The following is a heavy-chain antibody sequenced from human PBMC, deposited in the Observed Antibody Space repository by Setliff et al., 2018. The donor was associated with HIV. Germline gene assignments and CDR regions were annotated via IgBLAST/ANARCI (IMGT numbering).Heavy chain of an antibody. D-gene: IGHD1-26*01. CDR2: ISADGGST. V-gene: IGHV3-23*01. Sequence: PGGSLRLSCAASRFTFSTSWMSWVRQAPGKGLEWISDISADGGSTYYADSVQGRFTVSRDNSKNTLYVQMNRLSAADTAIYYCASREPAGDWGQGTLVTVSS. J-gene: IGHJ4*02. CDR1: RFTFSTSW. CDR3: ASREPAGD.